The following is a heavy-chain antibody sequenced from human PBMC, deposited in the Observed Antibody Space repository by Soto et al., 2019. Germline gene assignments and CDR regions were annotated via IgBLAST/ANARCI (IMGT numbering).Heavy chain of an antibody. CDR1: GFGFSFYG. V-gene: IGHV3-30*03. CDR2: ISDDGSEK. J-gene: IGHJ4*02. CDR3: ATAVIDYVDSSGYFSDFDH. D-gene: IGHD3-22*01. Sequence: QVQLLESGGGVVQPGRSLTLSCAASGFGFSFYGMHWVRQAPGKGLEWVAVISDDGSEKYYRDSVKGRFTISRDNSGNTLFLHMTRLRNKDTAIYYCATAVIDYVDSSGYFSDFDHWGQGPLVTVSP.